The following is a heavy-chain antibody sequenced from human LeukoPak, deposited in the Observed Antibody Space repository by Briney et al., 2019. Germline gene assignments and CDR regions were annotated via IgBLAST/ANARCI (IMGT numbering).Heavy chain of an antibody. CDR2: ISGRGDYM. Sequence: PGGSLRLSCAGSGFTPSSYTMNWVRQAPGKGLEWVASISGRGDYMYYADSVKGRFTISRDNAKNSLFLQMNSLRADDTAVYYCARAVSTRDAFGIWGQGTMVTVSS. D-gene: IGHD4-11*01. CDR3: ARAVSTRDAFGI. V-gene: IGHV3-21*01. CDR1: GFTPSSYT. J-gene: IGHJ3*02.